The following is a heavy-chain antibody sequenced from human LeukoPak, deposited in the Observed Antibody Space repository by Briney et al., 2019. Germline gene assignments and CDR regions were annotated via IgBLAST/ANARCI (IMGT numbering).Heavy chain of an antibody. CDR2: IRNKANSYTT. V-gene: IGHV3-72*01. CDR3: TRLSKSSYTSDY. Sequence: PGGSLRLSCAASGFTFSDHYMDWVRQAPGKGLEWVGRIRNKANSYTTEYAASVKGRFTISRDDSKNSLYLQMNSLKTEDTAVYYCTRLSKSSYTSDYWGQGNLVAVSS. D-gene: IGHD3-10*01. CDR1: GFTFSDHY. J-gene: IGHJ4*02.